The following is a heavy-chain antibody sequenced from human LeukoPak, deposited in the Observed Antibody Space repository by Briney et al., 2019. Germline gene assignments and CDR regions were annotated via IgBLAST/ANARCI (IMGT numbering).Heavy chain of an antibody. CDR2: IYTSGST. CDR1: GGSISSYY. Sequence: SETLSLTCTVSGGSISSYYWSWIRQPAGKGLEWIGRIYTSGSTNYNPSLKSRVTMSVDTSKNQFSLKLSSVTAADTAVYYCXXXXXXXXXXXXGSFLGGMDVWGQGTTVTVSS. D-gene: IGHD3-10*01. CDR3: XXXXXXXXXXXXGSFLGGMDV. J-gene: IGHJ6*02. V-gene: IGHV4-4*07.